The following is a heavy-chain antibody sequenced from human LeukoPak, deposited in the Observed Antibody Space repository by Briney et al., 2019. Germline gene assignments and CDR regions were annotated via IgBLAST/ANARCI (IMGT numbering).Heavy chain of an antibody. D-gene: IGHD3-22*01. CDR2: IYYSGST. CDR3: ARAWYYDSSGYPQTRPYYFDY. V-gene: IGHV4-39*07. Sequence: PSETLSLTCTVSGGSISSSSYYWGWIRQPPGKGLEWIGSIYYSGSTYYNPSLKSRVTISVDTSKNQFSLKLSSVTAADTAVYYCARAWYYDSSGYPQTRPYYFDYWGQGTLVTVSS. CDR1: GGSISSSSYY. J-gene: IGHJ4*02.